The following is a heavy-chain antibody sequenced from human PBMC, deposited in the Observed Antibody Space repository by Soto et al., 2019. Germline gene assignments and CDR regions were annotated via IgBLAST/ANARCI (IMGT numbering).Heavy chain of an antibody. CDR1: GFTFSDYY. J-gene: IGHJ6*03. Sequence: GGSLRLSCAASGFTFSDYYMSWIRQAPGKGLEWVSYISSSGSTIYYADSVKGRFTISRDNAKNSLYLQMNSLRAEDTAVYYCARVYSNYARYYYYYMDVWGKGTTVTVSS. V-gene: IGHV3-11*01. CDR3: ARVYSNYARYYYYYMDV. D-gene: IGHD4-4*01. CDR2: ISSSGSTI.